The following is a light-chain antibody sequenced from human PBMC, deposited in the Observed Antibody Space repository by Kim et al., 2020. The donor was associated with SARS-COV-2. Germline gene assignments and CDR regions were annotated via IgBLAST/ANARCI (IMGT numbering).Light chain of an antibody. CDR3: QQYNGYHT. Sequence: DIQMTQSPSTLSASVGDRVTITCRARQSISRWLAWYQQKPGKAPKLLIYEASRLESGVPSRFSGSASGTEFTLTISSLQPDDFATYYCQQYNGYHTFGQGTKLEI. V-gene: IGKV1-5*03. J-gene: IGKJ2*01. CDR2: EAS. CDR1: QSISRW.